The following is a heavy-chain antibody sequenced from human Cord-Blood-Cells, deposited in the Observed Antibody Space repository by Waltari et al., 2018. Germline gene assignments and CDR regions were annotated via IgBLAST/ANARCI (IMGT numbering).Heavy chain of an antibody. CDR1: GFSLSTSGMC. V-gene: IGHV2-70*01. CDR2: IDWDDDK. J-gene: IGHJ4*02. D-gene: IGHD6-13*01. Sequence: QVTFRESGPALVKPTHTLTLTCTFSGFSLSTSGMCVSWIRQPPGRALDWLALIDWDDDKYYRTALKTTINICKDTSKNQVVLRLTNMDPVDRATYYCARSSYSSSWYFDYWGQGTLVTVSS. CDR3: ARSSYSSSWYFDY.